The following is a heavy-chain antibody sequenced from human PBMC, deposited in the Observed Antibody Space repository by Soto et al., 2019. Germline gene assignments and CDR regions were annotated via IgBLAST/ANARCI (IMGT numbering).Heavy chain of an antibody. CDR2: IYPGDSDT. J-gene: IGHJ5*02. CDR3: VRRYCTNTICDPWFDT. Sequence: PGESLKISCTGVGYSFTSYWIGWVRQMPGKGLEWMGIIYPGDSDTRYSPSFQGQVTISADKSITTAYLQWSSLKASDTAMYYCVRRYCTNTICDPWFDTWGQGTLVTVSS. V-gene: IGHV5-51*01. CDR1: GYSFTSYW. D-gene: IGHD2-8*01.